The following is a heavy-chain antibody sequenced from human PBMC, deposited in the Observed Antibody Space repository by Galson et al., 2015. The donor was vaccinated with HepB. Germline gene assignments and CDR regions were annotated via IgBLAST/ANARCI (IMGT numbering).Heavy chain of an antibody. Sequence: SVKVSCKASGYTFTSYDINWVRQATGQGLEWMGWMSPKSGNTGYAQKFQGRVTMTRNTSISTAYMELSSLRSEDTAVYYCARAREPAALYNYYFAMDVWGQGTTVTVSS. V-gene: IGHV1-8*01. D-gene: IGHD2-2*01. CDR3: ARAREPAALYNYYFAMDV. CDR2: MSPKSGNT. CDR1: GYTFTSYD. J-gene: IGHJ6*02.